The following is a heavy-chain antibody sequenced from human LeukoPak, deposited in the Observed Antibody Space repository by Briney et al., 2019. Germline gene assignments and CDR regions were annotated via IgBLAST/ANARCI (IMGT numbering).Heavy chain of an antibody. V-gene: IGHV3-66*02. Sequence: GGSLRLSCAASGFTVSSNYMSWVRQAPEKGLEWVSVIYSGGSTYYADSVKGRFTISRDNSKNTLYLQMNSLRAEDTAVYYCARGGYSYGWGYFDYWGQGTLVTVSS. CDR2: IYSGGST. J-gene: IGHJ4*02. CDR1: GFTVSSNY. CDR3: ARGGYSYGWGYFDY. D-gene: IGHD5-18*01.